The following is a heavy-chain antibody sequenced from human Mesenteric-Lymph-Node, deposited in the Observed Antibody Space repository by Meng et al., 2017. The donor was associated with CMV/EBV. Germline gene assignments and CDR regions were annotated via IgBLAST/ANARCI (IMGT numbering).Heavy chain of an antibody. D-gene: IGHD2-21*01. CDR2: INDDGSGT. CDR3: ARDLMARMAYCGGDCYGYYYFGLDV. Sequence: GESLKISCAVSGFTFSSYWMHWVRQAPGKGLVWVSRINDDGSGTIYADSVKGRFTISRDNAKNSLYLQMNSLRAEDTAVYYCARDLMARMAYCGGDCYGYYYFGLDVWGQGTTVTVSS. CDR1: GFTFSSYW. J-gene: IGHJ6*02. V-gene: IGHV3-74*01.